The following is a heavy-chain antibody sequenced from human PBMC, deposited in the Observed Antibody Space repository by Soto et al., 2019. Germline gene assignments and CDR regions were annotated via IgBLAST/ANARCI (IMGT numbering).Heavy chain of an antibody. D-gene: IGHD3-3*01. V-gene: IGHV3-30-3*01. CDR2: ISHDGRIE. CDR1: GLTFNTFA. Sequence: HPGGSLRLCCAASGLTFNTFALHWVRQAPGEGLEWVALISHDGRIEKYADSVKGRFTISRDNSKNTLYMQMDSLRLEDTGVYYCARDGLPDDFRSGGYWFDPWGQGT. CDR3: ARDGLPDDFRSGGYWFDP. J-gene: IGHJ5*02.